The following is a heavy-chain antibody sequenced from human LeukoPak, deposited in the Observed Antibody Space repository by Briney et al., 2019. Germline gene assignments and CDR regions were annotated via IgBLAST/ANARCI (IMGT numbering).Heavy chain of an antibody. V-gene: IGHV1-46*01. D-gene: IGHD3-10*01. CDR2: INPSGGST. J-gene: IGHJ6*02. Sequence: ASVKVSCKASGYTFTSYYMHWVRQAPGKGLEWMGIINPSGGSTSYAQKFQGTVTMTRDTSTSIVYMELSSLRSEDTAVYYCARGRELVPEYYYGMDVWGQGTTVTVSS. CDR3: ARGRELVPEYYYGMDV. CDR1: GYTFTSYY.